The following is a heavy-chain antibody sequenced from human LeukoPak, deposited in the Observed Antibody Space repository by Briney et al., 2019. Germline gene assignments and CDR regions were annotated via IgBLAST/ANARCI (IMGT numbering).Heavy chain of an antibody. J-gene: IGHJ1*01. CDR3: ARGQLPLSEYLQH. Sequence: SETLSLTCTVSGGSISSGSYYWSWIRQPAGKGLEWIGRIYTSGSTNYNPSLKSRVTISVDTSKNQFSLKLSSVTAADTAVYYCARGQLPLSEYLQHWGQGTLVTVSS. CDR1: GGSISSGSYY. D-gene: IGHD1-26*01. CDR2: IYTSGST. V-gene: IGHV4-61*02.